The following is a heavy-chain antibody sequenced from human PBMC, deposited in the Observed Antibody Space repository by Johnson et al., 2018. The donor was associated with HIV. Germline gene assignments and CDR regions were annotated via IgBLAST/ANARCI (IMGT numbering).Heavy chain of an antibody. V-gene: IGHV3-30*02. J-gene: IGHJ3*02. CDR1: GFNFNIYG. CDR2: IRYDGSYK. D-gene: IGHD4-17*01. Sequence: QVQLVESGGGVVQPGGSLRLSCAASGFNFNIYGMHWVRQAPVRGLEWVAFIRYDGSYKNYVDSAKGRFTISRDNSKNTLYLQMNSLRAEDTAVYYCARALTTDAFDIWGQGTMVTVSS. CDR3: ARALTTDAFDI.